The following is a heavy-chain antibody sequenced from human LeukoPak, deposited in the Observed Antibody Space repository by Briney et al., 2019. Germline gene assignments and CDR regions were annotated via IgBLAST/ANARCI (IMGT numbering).Heavy chain of an antibody. Sequence: GGSLRLSCAASGFTFSSYAMSWVRQAPGKGLEWVSAISGSGGSTYYADSVKGRFTISRDNSKNTLNLQMNSLRAEDTAVYYCALGTIAARYYFDYWGQGTLVTVSS. V-gene: IGHV3-23*01. CDR2: ISGSGGST. D-gene: IGHD6-13*01. CDR3: ALGTIAARYYFDY. J-gene: IGHJ4*02. CDR1: GFTFSSYA.